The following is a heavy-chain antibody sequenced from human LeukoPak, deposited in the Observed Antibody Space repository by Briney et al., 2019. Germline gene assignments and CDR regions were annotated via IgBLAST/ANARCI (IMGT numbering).Heavy chain of an antibody. CDR1: GYSISSGYY. J-gene: IGHJ6*02. CDR3: AREVRGGLGVRGVTMDV. CDR2: IYHSGST. D-gene: IGHD3-10*01. Sequence: SETLSLTCTVSGYSISSGYYWGWIRQPPGKGLEWIGSIYHSGSTYYNPSLKSRVTISVDTSKNQFSLKLSSVTAADTAVYYCAREVRGGLGVRGVTMDVWGQGTTVTVSS. V-gene: IGHV4-38-2*02.